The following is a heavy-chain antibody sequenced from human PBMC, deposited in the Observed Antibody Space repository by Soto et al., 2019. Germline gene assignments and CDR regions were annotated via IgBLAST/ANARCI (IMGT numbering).Heavy chain of an antibody. Sequence: GASVKVSCKASGYTFTSYYMHWVRQAPGQGLEWMGIINPSGGSTSYAQKFQGRVTMTRDTSTSTVYMELSSPRSEDTAVYYCARLIAVAGTGPYFDYWGQGTMGNVS. CDR2: INPSGGST. CDR3: ARLIAVAGTGPYFDY. J-gene: IGHJ4*02. V-gene: IGHV1-46*01. CDR1: GYTFTSYY. D-gene: IGHD6-19*01.